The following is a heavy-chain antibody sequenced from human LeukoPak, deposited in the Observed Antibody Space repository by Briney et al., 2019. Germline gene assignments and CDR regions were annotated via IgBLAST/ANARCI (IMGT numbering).Heavy chain of an antibody. CDR2: FDPEDGET. CDR1: GYTLTELS. V-gene: IGHV1-24*01. D-gene: IGHD3-3*01. Sequence: RASVKVSCTVSGYTLTELSMHWVRQAPGKGLEWMGGFDPEDGETIYAQKFQGRVTMTEDTSTDTAYMELSSLRSEDTAVYYCATRTRRYDFWSGYYKGWFDPWGQGTLVTVSS. CDR3: ATRTRRYDFWSGYYKGWFDP. J-gene: IGHJ5*02.